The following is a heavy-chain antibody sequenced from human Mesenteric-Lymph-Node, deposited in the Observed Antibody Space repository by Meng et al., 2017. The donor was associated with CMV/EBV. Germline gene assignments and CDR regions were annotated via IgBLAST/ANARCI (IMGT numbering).Heavy chain of an antibody. J-gene: IGHJ3*02. D-gene: IGHD5-24*01. CDR1: GDRVSSNSAA. Sequence: SCAISGDRVSSNSAAWNWIRQSPLRGLEWLGRTYYRSEWHSDYGVSVKSRITISADTSKNQFSLQLNSVTPDDTAVYYCASGWAFNIWGQGTMVTVSS. CDR2: TYYRSEWHS. V-gene: IGHV6-1*01. CDR3: ASGWAFNI.